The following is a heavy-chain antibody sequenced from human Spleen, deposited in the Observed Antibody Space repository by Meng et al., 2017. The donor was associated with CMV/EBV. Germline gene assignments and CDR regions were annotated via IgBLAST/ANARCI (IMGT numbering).Heavy chain of an antibody. D-gene: IGHD3-16*01. CDR2: IYYSGST. Sequence: CPVSAGSVSSSSYYLGWLRQPPGKGLEWIGSIYYSGSTYYTPSLKSRVTISVDTSKTQFSLKLSSVTAADTAVYYCVEQGYVWGIDYWGQGTLVTVSS. V-gene: IGHV4-39*01. J-gene: IGHJ4*02. CDR3: VEQGYVWGIDY. CDR1: AGSVSSSSYY.